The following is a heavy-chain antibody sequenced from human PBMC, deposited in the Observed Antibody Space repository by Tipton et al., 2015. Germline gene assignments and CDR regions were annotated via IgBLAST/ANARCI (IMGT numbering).Heavy chain of an antibody. J-gene: IGHJ4*02. D-gene: IGHD1-1*01. V-gene: IGHV3-9*01. CDR3: AKDLHWSFRALDH. CDR2: ISWNSGDI. Sequence: SLRLSCAASGFTLDDYAMHWVRQAPGKGLEWVSGISWNSGDIGYADSVKGRFTISRDNAKNSLYLQMNSLRADDAALYYCAKDLHWSFRALDHWGQGTQVSVSS. CDR1: GFTLDDYA.